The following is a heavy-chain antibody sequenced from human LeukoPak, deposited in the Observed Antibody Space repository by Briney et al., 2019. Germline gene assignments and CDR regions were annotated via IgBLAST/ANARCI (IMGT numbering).Heavy chain of an antibody. CDR2: MSGSADTI. V-gene: IGHV3-11*04. D-gene: IGHD2-2*01. CDR3: ARALRISRACLDY. Sequence: PGGSLRLSCAASGFTFSDYYMSWIRQAPGKGLEWLSYMSGSADTIYYADSVRGRFTISRDNAKNSLYLQMNSLRAEDTAVYYCARALRISRACLDYWGQGTLVTVSS. J-gene: IGHJ4*02. CDR1: GFTFSDYY.